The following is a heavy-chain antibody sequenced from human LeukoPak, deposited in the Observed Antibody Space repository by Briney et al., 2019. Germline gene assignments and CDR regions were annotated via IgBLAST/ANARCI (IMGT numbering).Heavy chain of an antibody. CDR3: VKARCDGGCHTREFDS. D-gene: IGHD2-21*02. V-gene: IGHV3-9*01. Sequence: PGGSLRLSCAASGFRFGDFAVHWVRQVPGKGLEWVSGISWNSGSLGYADSVRGRFTVSRDNANNFLYLQMNSLTPEDTALYYCVKARCDGGCHTREFDSWGQGTLVTVSS. CDR2: ISWNSGSL. CDR1: GFRFGDFA. J-gene: IGHJ4*02.